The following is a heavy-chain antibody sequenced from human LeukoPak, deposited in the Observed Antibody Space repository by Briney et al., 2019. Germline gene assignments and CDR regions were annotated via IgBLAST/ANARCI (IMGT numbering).Heavy chain of an antibody. J-gene: IGHJ5*02. D-gene: IGHD3-22*01. CDR3: ARRHYDSSGYPRFDP. CDR1: GYTFTSYD. CDR2: MNPNSGNT. V-gene: IGHV1-8*01. Sequence: ASVKLSCTASGYTFTSYDINWVRQATGQGLEWMGWMNPNSGNTGYAQKFQGRVTMTRNTSISTAYMELSSLRSEDTAVYYCARRHYDSSGYPRFDPWGQGTLVTVSS.